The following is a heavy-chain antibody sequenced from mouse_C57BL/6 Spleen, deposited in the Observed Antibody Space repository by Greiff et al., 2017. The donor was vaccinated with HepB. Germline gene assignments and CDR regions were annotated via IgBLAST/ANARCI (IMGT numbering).Heavy chain of an antibody. D-gene: IGHD2-2*01. V-gene: IGHV1-69*01. CDR3: ARRGYDPFDY. CDR1: GYTFTSYW. Sequence: QVQLQQPGAELVMPGASVKLSCKASGYTFTSYWMHWVKQRPGQGLEWIGEIDPSDSYTNYNQKFKGKSTLTVDKSSSTAYMQLSSLTSEDSAVYYCARRGYDPFDYWGQGTTLTVSS. J-gene: IGHJ2*01. CDR2: IDPSDSYT.